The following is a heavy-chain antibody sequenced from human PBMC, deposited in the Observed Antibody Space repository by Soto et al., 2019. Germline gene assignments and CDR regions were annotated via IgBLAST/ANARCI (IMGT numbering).Heavy chain of an antibody. D-gene: IGHD3-22*01. CDR1: GFTFSSYG. CDR3: AKGVYYDSSGLQDY. Sequence: QVQLVESGGGVVQPGRSLRLSCAASGFTFSSYGMHWVRQAPGKGLEWVAVISYDGSNKYYADSVKGRFTISRDNSKNTLYLQMNSLRAEDTAVYYCAKGVYYDSSGLQDYWGQGTLVTVSS. CDR2: ISYDGSNK. V-gene: IGHV3-30*18. J-gene: IGHJ4*02.